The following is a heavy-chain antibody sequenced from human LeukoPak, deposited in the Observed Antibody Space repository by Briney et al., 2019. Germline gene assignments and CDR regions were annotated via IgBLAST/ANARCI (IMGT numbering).Heavy chain of an antibody. CDR2: ILPDGSQK. D-gene: IGHD2-2*01. V-gene: IGHV3-7*01. CDR3: GRLAHNAWYAIDF. CDR1: DFTFDFYW. Sequence: GGSLRLSCVASDFTFDFYWMTWVRQAPGKGLEWLANILPDGSQKYYVDSVKGRFTISRGNPKNSLYLQINNLRAEDTAVYYCGRLAHNAWYAIDFWGQGTLVTVSS. J-gene: IGHJ4*02.